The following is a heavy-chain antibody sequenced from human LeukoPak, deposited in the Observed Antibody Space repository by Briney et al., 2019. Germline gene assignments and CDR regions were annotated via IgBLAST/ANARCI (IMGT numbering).Heavy chain of an antibody. CDR2: IYSGGST. D-gene: IGHD1-14*01. CDR3: ARDLRGVNPFDY. V-gene: IGHV3-66*01. CDR1: GFTFSSYW. J-gene: IGHJ4*02. Sequence: GGSLRLSCAASGFTFSSYWMTWVRQAPGKGLEWDSVIYSGGSTYYADSVKGRFTISRDNSKNTLYLQMNSLRAEDTAVYYCARDLRGVNPFDYWGQGTLVTVSS.